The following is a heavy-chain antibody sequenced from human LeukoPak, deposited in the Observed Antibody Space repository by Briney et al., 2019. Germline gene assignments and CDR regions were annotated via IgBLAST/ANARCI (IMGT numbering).Heavy chain of an antibody. J-gene: IGHJ5*02. CDR3: ARANYDILTGRWFDP. CDR2: IYYSGST. V-gene: IGHV4-59*01. CDR1: GDSISSYY. Sequence: SETLSLTCTVSGDSISSYYWSWIRQPPGKGLEWIGYIYYSGSTNYNPFFKSRVTISVDTSKNQFSLKLSSVTAADTALYYCARANYDILTGRWFDPWGQGTLVTVSS. D-gene: IGHD3-9*01.